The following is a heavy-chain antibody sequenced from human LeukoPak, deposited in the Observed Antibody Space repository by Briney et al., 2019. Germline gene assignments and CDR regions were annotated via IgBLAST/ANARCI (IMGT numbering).Heavy chain of an antibody. CDR1: GYTFTSYY. D-gene: IGHD3-3*01. CDR3: AREVGVVIFDY. CDR2: INPSSGST. Sequence: VASVKVSCKASGYTFTSYYMHWVRQAPGQGLEWMGIINPSSGSTSYAQKFQGRVTMTRDTSTSTVYMELSSLRSEDTAVYYCAREVGVVIFDYWGQGTLVTVSS. V-gene: IGHV1-46*01. J-gene: IGHJ4*02.